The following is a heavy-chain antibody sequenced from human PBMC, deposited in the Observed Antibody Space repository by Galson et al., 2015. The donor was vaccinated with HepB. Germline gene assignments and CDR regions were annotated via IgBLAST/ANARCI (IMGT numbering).Heavy chain of an antibody. CDR3: ARSFYADNEDY. CDR1: GYTFTSYW. D-gene: IGHD4-17*01. J-gene: IGHJ4*02. V-gene: IGHV5-51*01. CDR2: IYPGDSDT. Sequence: QSGAEVKKPGDSLKISCKASGYTFTSYWIGWVRQMPGKGLEWMGVIYPGDSDTRYNPSFQGQVTISVDKSISTAYLQWSSLKASDTAIYFCARSFYADNEDYWGQGTLVTVSP.